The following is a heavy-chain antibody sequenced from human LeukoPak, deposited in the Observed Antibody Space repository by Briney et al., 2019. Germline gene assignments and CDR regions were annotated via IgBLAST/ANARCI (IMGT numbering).Heavy chain of an antibody. V-gene: IGHV4-4*02. Sequence: SETLSLTCDVSGGSISATNWWTWIRQPPGGGLEWIGEVHLDGRTHYSPSLESRVTMSADMSENHISLQLTSVTAADTAVYYCAGCRGGGWQNYFDTWGQGTLDTVSS. CDR3: AGCRGGGWQNYFDT. J-gene: IGHJ5*02. D-gene: IGHD2-15*01. CDR2: VHLDGRT. CDR1: GGSISATNW.